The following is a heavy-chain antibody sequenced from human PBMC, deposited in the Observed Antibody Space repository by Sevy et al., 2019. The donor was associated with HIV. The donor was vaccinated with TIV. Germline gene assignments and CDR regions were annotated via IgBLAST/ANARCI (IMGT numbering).Heavy chain of an antibody. CDR1: GFTFSSYA. J-gene: IGHJ5*02. CDR2: ISYDGSNK. CDR3: ARDATTVVTYNWFDP. Sequence: GWSLRLSCAASGFTFSSYAMHWVRQAPGKGLEWVAVISYDGSNKYYADSVKGRFTISRDNSKNTLYLQMNSLRAEDTAVYYCARDATTVVTYNWFDPWGQGTLVTVSS. D-gene: IGHD4-17*01. V-gene: IGHV3-30-3*01.